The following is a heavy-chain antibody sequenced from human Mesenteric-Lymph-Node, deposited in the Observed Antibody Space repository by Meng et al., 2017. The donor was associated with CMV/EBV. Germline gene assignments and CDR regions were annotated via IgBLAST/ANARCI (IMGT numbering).Heavy chain of an antibody. Sequence: ASVKVSCKASGYTFTGYYIYWVRQAPGQGPEWMGWINPNRDDTKYAQKFQGRVTMTRDTSISTAYMELSRLRSDDTAVYYCARDYMWAFDIWGQGTMVTVSS. J-gene: IGHJ3*02. CDR1: GYTFTGYY. V-gene: IGHV1-2*02. D-gene: IGHD2-21*01. CDR2: INPNRDDT. CDR3: ARDYMWAFDI.